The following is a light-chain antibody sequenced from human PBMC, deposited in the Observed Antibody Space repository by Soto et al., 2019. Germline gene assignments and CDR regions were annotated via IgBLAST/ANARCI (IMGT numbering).Light chain of an antibody. J-gene: IGLJ1*01. CDR1: SRDVGAYNS. V-gene: IGLV2-8*01. CDR2: QVN. CDR3: SSYAGSNTIYV. Sequence: LTQPPSASGSPGQSVAISCAGTSRDVGAYNSVSWYQQHPGKAPKLIMYQVNKRPSGVPDRFSGSKSGNTASLTLSGLQAEDEAEYYCSSYAGSNTIYVFGTGTKVTVL.